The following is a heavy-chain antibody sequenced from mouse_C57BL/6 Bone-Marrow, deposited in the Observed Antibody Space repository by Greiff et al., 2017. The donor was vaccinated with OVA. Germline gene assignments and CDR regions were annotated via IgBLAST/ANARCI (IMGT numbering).Heavy chain of an antibody. Sequence: SVTLSCPASGFTINDSSMHWVKQRPEQGLEWIGWIDPENGDTEYASKFQGKATITADTSSNTAYLQLSSLTSEDTAVYYCTTVAYWGQGTLVTVSA. CDR3: TTVAY. CDR2: IDPENGDT. J-gene: IGHJ3*01. CDR1: GFTINDSS. V-gene: IGHV14-4*01.